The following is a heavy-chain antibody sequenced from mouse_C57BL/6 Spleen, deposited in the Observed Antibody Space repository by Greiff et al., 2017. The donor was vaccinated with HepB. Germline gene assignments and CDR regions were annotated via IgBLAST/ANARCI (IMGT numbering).Heavy chain of an antibody. J-gene: IGHJ4*01. CDR3: ARWYCNFYTMDY. Sequence: VQLQQPGAELVMPGASVKLSCKASGYTFTSYWMHWVKQRPGQGLEWIGEIDPTDSDTNYNQKFKGKSTLTVDKSSSTAYMQLSNLTSEDSAVYYCARWYCNFYTMDYWGQGTSVTVSS. V-gene: IGHV1-69*01. CDR2: IDPTDSDT. CDR1: GYTFTSYW. D-gene: IGHD2-10*02.